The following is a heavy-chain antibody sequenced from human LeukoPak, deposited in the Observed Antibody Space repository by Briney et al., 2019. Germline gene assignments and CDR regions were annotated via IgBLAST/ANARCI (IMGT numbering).Heavy chain of an antibody. D-gene: IGHD2-2*01. V-gene: IGHV3-21*01. CDR1: GFTFSSYS. CDR2: ISRTSSYI. Sequence: GGSLGLSCVASGFTFSSYSMNWVRQAPGKGLEWVSSISRTSSYIYYADSVKGRFTISRDNAKNSLYLQMNSLRAEDTAVYYCARDPGSSTNYLVDYWGQGTLVTVSS. CDR3: ARDPGSSTNYLVDY. J-gene: IGHJ4*02.